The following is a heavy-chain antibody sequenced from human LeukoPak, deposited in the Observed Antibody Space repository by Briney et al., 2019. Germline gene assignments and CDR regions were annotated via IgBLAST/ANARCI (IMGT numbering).Heavy chain of an antibody. CDR3: ASGIAVAGFFHY. Sequence: SGTLSPTCTVSGGSISNRNYHWGWIRQPPGKGLEWIGYIYYSGSTNYNPSLKSRVTISVDTSKNQFSLKLSSVTAADTAVYYCASGIAVAGFFHYWGQGTLVTVSS. D-gene: IGHD6-19*01. V-gene: IGHV4-61*01. J-gene: IGHJ4*02. CDR2: IYYSGST. CDR1: GGSISNRNYH.